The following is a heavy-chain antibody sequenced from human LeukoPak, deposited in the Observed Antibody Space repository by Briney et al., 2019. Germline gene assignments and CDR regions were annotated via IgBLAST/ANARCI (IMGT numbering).Heavy chain of an antibody. J-gene: IGHJ4*02. D-gene: IGHD3-10*01. V-gene: IGHV3-53*01. CDR1: GFTVSGNY. CDR2: IYSGGST. CDR3: ARDLGLWFGTPLDY. Sequence: GGSLRLSCAVSGFTVSGNYMSWVRQAPGKGLEWVSLIYSGGSTYYADSVKGRFTISRDNSKNTLYLQMNSLRAEDTAVYYCARDLGLWFGTPLDYWGQGTLVTVSS.